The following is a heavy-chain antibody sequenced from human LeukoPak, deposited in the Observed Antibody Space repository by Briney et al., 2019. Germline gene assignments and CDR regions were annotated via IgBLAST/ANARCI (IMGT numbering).Heavy chain of an antibody. V-gene: IGHV3-23*01. D-gene: IGHD5-12*01. CDR3: AKGGGYEAQYYYYYLDV. Sequence: GGSLRLSCAASGFTFSSYAMSWVRQAPGKGLEWVSVISGSGDITYYADSVKGRFTISRDNSKNTLYLQMNSLRAEDTAVYYCAKGGGYEAQYYYYYLDVWGKGTTVTISS. CDR1: GFTFSSYA. CDR2: ISGSGDIT. J-gene: IGHJ6*03.